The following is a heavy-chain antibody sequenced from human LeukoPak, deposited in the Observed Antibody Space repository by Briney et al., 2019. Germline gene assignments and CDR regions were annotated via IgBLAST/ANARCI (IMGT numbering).Heavy chain of an antibody. D-gene: IGHD2-2*01. CDR2: IYYSGTT. CDR3: ARSLGAGTTSWNFDY. CDR1: GGSIRSYY. Sequence: SETLSLTCTVSGGSIRSYYWSWIRQPPGKGLEWIGYIYYSGTTYYNPSLKSRVTISVDTSKNQFSLGLSSVTAADTAVYYCARSLGAGTTSWNFDYWGQGTLVTVSS. J-gene: IGHJ4*02. V-gene: IGHV4-59*04.